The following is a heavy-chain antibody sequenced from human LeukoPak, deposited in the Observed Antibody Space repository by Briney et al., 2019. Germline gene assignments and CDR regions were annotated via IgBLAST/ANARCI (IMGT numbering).Heavy chain of an antibody. CDR1: GFTFSSYS. V-gene: IGHV3-43*02. CDR3: ARESETSGWYDY. Sequence: GGSLRLSCAASGFTFSSYSINWVRQAPGKGLEWVSLISGDGGSTFYADSVRGRFTISRDNTRKSLSLQMSSLRSEDTALYYCARESETSGWYDYWGQGTLVTVSS. D-gene: IGHD6-19*01. J-gene: IGHJ4*02. CDR2: ISGDGGST.